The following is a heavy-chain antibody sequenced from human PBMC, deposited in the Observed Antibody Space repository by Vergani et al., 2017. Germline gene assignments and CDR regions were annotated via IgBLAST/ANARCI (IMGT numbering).Heavy chain of an antibody. CDR3: AGNQNTHYDFWSGPFDY. CDR1: GFTFTSSA. Sequence: QMPLVQSGPEVKKPGTSVKVSCKASGFTFTSSAMQWVRQARGQRLEWIGWIVVGSGNTNYAQKFQERVTITRDMSTSTAYMELSSLRSEDTAVYYCAGNQNTHYDFWSGPFDYWGQGTLVTVSS. D-gene: IGHD3-3*01. CDR2: IVVGSGNT. J-gene: IGHJ4*02. V-gene: IGHV1-58*02.